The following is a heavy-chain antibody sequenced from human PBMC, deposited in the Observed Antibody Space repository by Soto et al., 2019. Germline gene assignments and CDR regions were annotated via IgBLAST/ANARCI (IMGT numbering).Heavy chain of an antibody. V-gene: IGHV1-18*01. CDR1: GYTFTSYG. J-gene: IGHJ3*02. D-gene: IGHD6-13*01. CDR2: ISAYNGNT. CDR3: ARGHYNGIAAAGTWAFDI. Sequence: QVQLVQSGAEVKKPGASVKVSCKASGYTFTSYGISWVRQAPGQGLEWMGWISAYNGNTNYAQKLQGRVTMTTDTSTSTAYMEMRRLRSDDTAVYYCARGHYNGIAAAGTWAFDIWGQGTMVTVSS.